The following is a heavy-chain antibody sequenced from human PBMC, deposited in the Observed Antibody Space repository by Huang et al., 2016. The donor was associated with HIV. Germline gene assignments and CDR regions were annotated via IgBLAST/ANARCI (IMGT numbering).Heavy chain of an antibody. Sequence: QVQLVQSGAEVKNPGASVRVSCKASGYTFTDSNIHWVRPAPGQGREWMGGINPKRGGTISAQRLQGRITMTRDTTISTVHMDLRRIQSDDTAVYFCARDWSFGSSTSPADWGQGTLVTVSS. CDR1: GYTFTDSN. D-gene: IGHD6-6*01. V-gene: IGHV1-2*02. CDR3: ARDWSFGSSTSPAD. J-gene: IGHJ4*02. CDR2: INPKRGGT.